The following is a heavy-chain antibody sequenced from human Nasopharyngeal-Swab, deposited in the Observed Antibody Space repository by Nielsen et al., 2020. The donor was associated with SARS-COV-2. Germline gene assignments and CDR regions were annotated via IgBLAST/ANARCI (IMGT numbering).Heavy chain of an antibody. CDR3: ARDYGDYERMQYYYYYGMDV. CDR1: GFTFSSYE. Sequence: GGSLRLSCAASGFTFSSYEMNWVRQAPGNGLEWVSYISSSGSTIYYADSVKGRFTISRDNAKNSLYLQMNSLRAEDTAVYCCARDYGDYERMQYYYYYGMDVWGQGTTVTVSS. D-gene: IGHD4-17*01. V-gene: IGHV3-48*03. J-gene: IGHJ6*02. CDR2: ISSSGSTI.